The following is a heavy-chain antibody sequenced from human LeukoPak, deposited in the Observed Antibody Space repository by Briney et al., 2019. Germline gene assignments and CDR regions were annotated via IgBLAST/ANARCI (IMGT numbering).Heavy chain of an antibody. V-gene: IGHV3-48*01. CDR1: GFTFSSYT. CDR2: IGTSSTTI. D-gene: IGHD3-10*01. Sequence: PGGSLRLSCAASGFTFSSYTMNWVRQPPGKGLEWVSNIGTSSTTIYYADSVKGRFTISRDNAKNSLYLQMNSLRAEDTAVYYCAKDTGLTGEYWGQGTLVTVSS. CDR3: AKDTGLTGEY. J-gene: IGHJ4*02.